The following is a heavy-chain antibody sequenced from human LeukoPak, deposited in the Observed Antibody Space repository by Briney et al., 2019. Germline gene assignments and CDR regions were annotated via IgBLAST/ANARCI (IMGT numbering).Heavy chain of an antibody. Sequence: PGGSLRLSCAASGFTFSSYSMNWVRQAPGKGLEWVSSISSNSNYIYYADSVKGRFTISRDNARNSLYLQMNILRAEDTAVYYCARAPPYSSASWGYYGMDVWGQGTTVTVSS. CDR2: ISSNSNYI. CDR1: GFTFSSYS. D-gene: IGHD6-6*01. J-gene: IGHJ6*02. V-gene: IGHV3-21*01. CDR3: ARAPPYSSASWGYYGMDV.